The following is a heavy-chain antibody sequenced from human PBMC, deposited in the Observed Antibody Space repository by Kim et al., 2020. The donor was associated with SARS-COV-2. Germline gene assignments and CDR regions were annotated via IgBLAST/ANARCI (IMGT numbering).Heavy chain of an antibody. CDR1: GGTFSSYA. Sequence: SVKVSCKASGGTFSSYAISWVRQAPGQGLEWMGGIIPIFGTANYAQKFQGRVTITADESTSTAYMELSSLRSEDTAVYYCARGGMGQWELLSLRAFDIWGQGTMVTVSS. CDR3: ARGGMGQWELLSLRAFDI. D-gene: IGHD1-26*01. CDR2: IIPIFGTA. J-gene: IGHJ3*02. V-gene: IGHV1-69*13.